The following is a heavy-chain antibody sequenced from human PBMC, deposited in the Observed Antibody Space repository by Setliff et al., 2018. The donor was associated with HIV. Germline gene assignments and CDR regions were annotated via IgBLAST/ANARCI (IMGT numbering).Heavy chain of an antibody. CDR1: GFTFRSYA. Sequence: PGGSLRLSCAASGFTFRSYAMSWVRQAPGKGLEWVSVIYSDGSSPYYADFVKGRFSVSRDNAENSLFLQMNGLRDDDSAVYFCATSSPPDDYGDLGGIDHWGQGTLVTVSS. V-gene: IGHV3-23*03. D-gene: IGHD4-17*01. CDR2: IYSDGSSP. J-gene: IGHJ4*02. CDR3: ATSSPPDDYGDLGGIDH.